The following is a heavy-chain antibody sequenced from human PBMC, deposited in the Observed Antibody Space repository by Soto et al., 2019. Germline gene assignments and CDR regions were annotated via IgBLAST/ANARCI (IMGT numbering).Heavy chain of an antibody. Sequence: GASVKVSCKASGYTFTSYYMHWVRQAPGQGLEWMGIINPSGGSTSYAQKFQGRVTMTRDTSTSTVYMELSSLRSEDTAVYYCARSKTYYYDSSGYYGDPLDYWGQGTLVTVSS. J-gene: IGHJ4*02. CDR3: ARSKTYYYDSSGYYGDPLDY. CDR2: INPSGGST. V-gene: IGHV1-46*01. CDR1: GYTFTSYY. D-gene: IGHD3-22*01.